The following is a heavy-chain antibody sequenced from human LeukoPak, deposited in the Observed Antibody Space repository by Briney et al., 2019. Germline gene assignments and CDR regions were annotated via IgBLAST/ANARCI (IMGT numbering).Heavy chain of an antibody. CDR2: ISYDGSNK. J-gene: IGHJ4*01. CDR3: AKDPQDAHEYGDYAYSDY. D-gene: IGHD4-17*01. V-gene: IGHV3-30*18. CDR1: GFTFSSYG. Sequence: GGSLRLSCAAYGFTFSSYGMHWIRQAPGKGLEWVAVISYDGSNKYYADSVKGLFTTSRANSKNALYLQMNSLRAEDTAVYYCAKDPQDAHEYGDYAYSDYWGPGTLVTVSS.